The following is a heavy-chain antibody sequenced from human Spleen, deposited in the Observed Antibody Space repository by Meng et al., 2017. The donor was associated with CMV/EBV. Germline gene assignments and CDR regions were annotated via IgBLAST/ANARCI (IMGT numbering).Heavy chain of an antibody. D-gene: IGHD3-3*01. CDR1: GGSISSGNYY. CDR3: ARDFWSGYYQGYYYYYGMDV. Sequence: SQTLSLTCGVSGGSISSGNYYWGWIRQPPGKGLEWIASIYSSGGTYYNPSLNSRVTISVDTSKNQFSLKLSSVTAADTAVYYCARDFWSGYYQGYYYYYGMDVWGQGTTVTVSS. V-gene: IGHV4-39*07. J-gene: IGHJ6*02. CDR2: IYSSGGT.